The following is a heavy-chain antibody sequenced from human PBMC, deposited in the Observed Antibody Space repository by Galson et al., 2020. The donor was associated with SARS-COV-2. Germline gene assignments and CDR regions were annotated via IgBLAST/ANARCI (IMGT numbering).Heavy chain of an antibody. CDR1: GGSISSYY. CDR3: ARMVRGVVDY. CDR2: IYYSGST. D-gene: IGHD3-10*01. Sequence: SQTLSLTCTVSGGSISSYYWSWIRQPPGKGLEWIGYIYYSGSTNYNPSLKSRVTISVDTSKNQFSLKLSSVTAADTAVYYCARMVRGVVDYWGQGTLVTVSS. V-gene: IGHV4-59*13. J-gene: IGHJ4*02.